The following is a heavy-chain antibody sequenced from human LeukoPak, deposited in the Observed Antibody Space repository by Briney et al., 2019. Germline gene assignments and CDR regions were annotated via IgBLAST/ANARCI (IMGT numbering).Heavy chain of an antibody. J-gene: IGHJ4*02. CDR1: GLSLTHDG. CDR2: ISFHNGDT. V-gene: IGHV1-18*01. D-gene: IGHD3-16*01. CDR3: ARDYPLAVASGTLLDY. Sequence: ASVKVSCKASGLSLTHDGISWVRQAPGQGLVWMGWISFHNGDTLYAQNFQGRLTVTTDTSTSTAYMELSSLRSEDTAVYYCARDYPLAVASGTLLDYWGQGTLVTVSS.